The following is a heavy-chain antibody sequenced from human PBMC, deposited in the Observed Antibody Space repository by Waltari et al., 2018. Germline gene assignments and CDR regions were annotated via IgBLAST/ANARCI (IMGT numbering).Heavy chain of an antibody. CDR1: GGSIRSSRYY. Sequence: QLQLQESGPGLVKPSETLSLTCTVSGGSIRSSRYYWGWIRQPPGKGLEWIGSIYYSGSTYYNPSLKSRVTISVDTSKNQFSLKLSSVTAADTAVYYCARKRVLRYFDWSYYFDYWGQGTLVTVSS. V-gene: IGHV4-39*01. D-gene: IGHD3-9*01. CDR3: ARKRVLRYFDWSYYFDY. CDR2: IYYSGST. J-gene: IGHJ4*02.